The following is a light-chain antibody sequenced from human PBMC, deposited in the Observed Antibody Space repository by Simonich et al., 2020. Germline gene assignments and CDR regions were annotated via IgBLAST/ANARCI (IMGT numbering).Light chain of an antibody. CDR1: SSNIGACYD. J-gene: IGLJ3*02. CDR2: GNS. CDR3: QSYDSSLSGSV. V-gene: IGLV1-40*01. Sequence: QSVLTQPPSVSGAPGQRVTISCTGSSSNIGACYDVPWAQQLPGTAPKLLIYGNSHRPSGVPDRFSGSKSGTSASLAITGLQAEDEADYYCQSYDSSLSGSVFGGGTKLTVL.